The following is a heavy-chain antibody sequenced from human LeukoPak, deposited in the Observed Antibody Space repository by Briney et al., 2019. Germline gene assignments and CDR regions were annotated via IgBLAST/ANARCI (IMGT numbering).Heavy chain of an antibody. J-gene: IGHJ6*03. CDR1: GYTFTSYD. V-gene: IGHV1-8*01. CDR2: MNPNSGNT. D-gene: IGHD6-13*01. CDR3: ASPSIAAAAYYYYYMDV. Sequence: ASVKVSCKASGYTFTSYDINWVRQATGQGLEWMGWMNPNSGNTGYAQKFQGRVTMTRNASISTAYMELSSLRSEDTAVYYCASPSIAAAAYYYYYMDVWGKGTTVTVSS.